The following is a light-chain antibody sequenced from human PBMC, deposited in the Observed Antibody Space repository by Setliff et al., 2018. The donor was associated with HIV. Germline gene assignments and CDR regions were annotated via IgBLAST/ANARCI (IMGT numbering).Light chain of an antibody. J-gene: IGLJ2*01. Sequence: SYELTQPPSVSVAPGNTARITCGGNNIGSKSVHWYQQKPGRAPVLVVYDDSDRPSGIPERISGSNSGNTATLTISRVEAGDEADYYCQVWDNIVDHSVIFGGGTQLTVL. V-gene: IGLV3-21*03. CDR2: DDS. CDR1: NIGSKS. CDR3: QVWDNIVDHSVI.